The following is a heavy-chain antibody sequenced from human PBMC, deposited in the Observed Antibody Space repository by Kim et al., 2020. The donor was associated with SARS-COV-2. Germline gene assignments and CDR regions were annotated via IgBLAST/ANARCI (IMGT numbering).Heavy chain of an antibody. Sequence: GGSLRLSCAASGFTFNTYAMTWVRQAPGKGLEWVSVISYSGRSTYYADSVKGRFTISRDNSEKTLYLQMNSLRAEDTAIYYCARALIVGAKPLGYWGQGTLVTVSS. CDR2: ISYSGRST. D-gene: IGHD1-26*01. J-gene: IGHJ4*02. CDR3: ARALIVGAKPLGY. CDR1: GFTFNTYA. V-gene: IGHV3-23*01.